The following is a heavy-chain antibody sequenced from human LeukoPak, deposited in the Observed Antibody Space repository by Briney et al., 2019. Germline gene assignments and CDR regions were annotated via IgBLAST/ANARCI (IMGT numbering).Heavy chain of an antibody. CDR2: IKSKTDGGTT. J-gene: IGHJ4*02. Sequence: GGSLRLSCAASGFTFSNAWMSRVRQAPGKGLEWVGRIKSKTDGGTTDYAAPVKGRFTISRDDSKNTLYLQMNSLKTEDTAVYYCTTGLFALELLDLWGQGTLVTVSS. CDR3: TTGLFALELLDL. CDR1: GFTFSNAW. V-gene: IGHV3-15*01. D-gene: IGHD1-7*01.